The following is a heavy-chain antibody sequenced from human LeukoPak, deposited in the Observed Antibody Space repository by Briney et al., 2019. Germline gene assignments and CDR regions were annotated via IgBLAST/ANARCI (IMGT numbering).Heavy chain of an antibody. D-gene: IGHD1-26*01. CDR1: GGSISSSSYY. CDR3: ARGLSLVGATNDY. V-gene: IGHV4-39*07. J-gene: IGHJ4*02. Sequence: PSETLSLPCTVSGGSISSSSYYWGWIRPPPGKGLGGIGSIYYSGSTYYNPSLKSRVTISVDTSKNQFSLKLSSVTAADTAVYYCARGLSLVGATNDYWGQGTLVTVSS. CDR2: IYYSGST.